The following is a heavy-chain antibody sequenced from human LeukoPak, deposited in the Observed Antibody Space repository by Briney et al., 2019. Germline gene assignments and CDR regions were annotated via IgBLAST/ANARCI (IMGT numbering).Heavy chain of an antibody. D-gene: IGHD2-21*02. Sequence: GGSLRLSCAASGFTYSSYAMSWVRQAPGKGLEWVSAISGSGGSTYYADSVKGRFTISRDNSKNTLYLQMNSLRAEDTAAYYCANPGIGSDIGYWGQGTLVTVSS. V-gene: IGHV3-23*01. CDR3: ANPGIGSDIGY. CDR1: GFTYSSYA. CDR2: ISGSGGST. J-gene: IGHJ4*02.